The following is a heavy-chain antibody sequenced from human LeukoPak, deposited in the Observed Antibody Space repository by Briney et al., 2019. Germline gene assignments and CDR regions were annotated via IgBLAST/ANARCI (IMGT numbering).Heavy chain of an antibody. CDR2: IYYSGST. V-gene: IGHV4-39*07. CDR1: GGSISSSSYY. D-gene: IGHD6-13*01. CDR3: AGAERSSWYSWYLDY. Sequence: ASETLSLTCTVSGGSISSSSYYWGWIRQPPGKGLEWIGSIYYSGSTYYNPSLKSRVTISVDTSKNQFSLKLSSVTAADTAVYYCAGAERSSWYSWYLDYWGQGTLVTVSS. J-gene: IGHJ4*02.